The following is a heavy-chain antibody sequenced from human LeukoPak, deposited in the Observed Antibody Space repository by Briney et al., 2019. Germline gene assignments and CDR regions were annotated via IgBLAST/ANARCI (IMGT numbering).Heavy chain of an antibody. Sequence: SETLSLTCAVYGGSFSGYYWSWNRQPPGKGLEWIGEINHSGSTDYNPSLKSRVTISVDTSKNQFSLKLSSVTAADTAVYYCARERYYGSGSYYKRPYYYYMDVWGKGTTVTVSS. CDR1: GGSFSGYY. V-gene: IGHV4-34*01. CDR3: ARERYYGSGSYYKRPYYYYMDV. CDR2: INHSGST. J-gene: IGHJ6*03. D-gene: IGHD3-10*01.